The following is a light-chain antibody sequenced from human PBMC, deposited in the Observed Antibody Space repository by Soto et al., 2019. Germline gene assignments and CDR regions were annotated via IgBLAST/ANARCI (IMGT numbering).Light chain of an antibody. CDR1: SSDVGGYNY. Sequence: QSVLTQPASVSGSPGQSITISCTGTSSDVGGYNYVSWYQQHPGKAPKVMIYEVSNRPSGVSNRFSGSKSGYTASLTISGLQAEDEADYYCSSYTSSYTLLFGTGTKLTVL. V-gene: IGLV2-14*01. CDR3: SSYTSSYTLL. J-gene: IGLJ1*01. CDR2: EVS.